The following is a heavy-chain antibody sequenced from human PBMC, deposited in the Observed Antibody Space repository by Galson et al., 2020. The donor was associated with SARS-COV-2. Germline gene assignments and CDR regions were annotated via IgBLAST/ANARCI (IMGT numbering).Heavy chain of an antibody. CDR2: IYYSGST. CDR1: GGSISSGGYY. V-gene: IGHV4-31*03. D-gene: IGHD6-13*01. J-gene: IGHJ6*01. Sequence: SETLSLTCTVSGGSISSGGYYWSWLRQHPGKGLEWIGYIYYSGSTYYNPSLKSRVTISVDTSKNQFSLKLSSVTAADTAVYYCARDRIEEQRLVRAPHYYGMDVWCQGTTVTVAS. CDR3: ARDRIEEQRLVRAPHYYGMDV.